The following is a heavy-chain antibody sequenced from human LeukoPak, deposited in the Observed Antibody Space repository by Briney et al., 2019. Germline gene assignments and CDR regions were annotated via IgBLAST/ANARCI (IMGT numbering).Heavy chain of an antibody. CDR2: IYWNDDK. CDR1: GFSLSTSGVG. D-gene: IGHD2-2*01. J-gene: IGHJ4*02. CDR3: AHSKGYCSSTSCPGDFDY. V-gene: IGHV2-5*01. Sequence: SGPTLVKPTQTLTLTCTFSGFSLSTSGVGVGWIRQPPGKALEWLALIYWNDDKRYSPSLKSRLTITKDTSKNHLVLTMTNMDPVDTATYYCAHSKGYCSSTSCPGDFDYWGQGTLVTVSS.